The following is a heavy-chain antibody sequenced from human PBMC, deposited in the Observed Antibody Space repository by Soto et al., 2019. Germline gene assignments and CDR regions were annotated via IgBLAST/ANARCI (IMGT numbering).Heavy chain of an antibody. Sequence: GGSLRLSCAASGFTFSSYWMHWFRQAPGKGLVWVSRMNIDGSYTSYADAATGRFTISRDNAKNTLYLQMNSLRADDTALYFCARGPSGYGSDWGHGTLVTSPQ. CDR2: MNIDGSYT. CDR3: ARGPSGYGSD. D-gene: IGHD3-10*01. CDR1: GFTFSSYW. J-gene: IGHJ4*01. V-gene: IGHV3-74*03.